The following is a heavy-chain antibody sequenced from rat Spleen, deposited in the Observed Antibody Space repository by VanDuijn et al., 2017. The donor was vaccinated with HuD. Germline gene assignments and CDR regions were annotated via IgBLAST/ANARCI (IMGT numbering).Heavy chain of an antibody. J-gene: IGHJ4*01. Sequence: EVQLVESGGGLVQPGRSLKLSCAASGFTFSDYAMNWIRQAPTKGLEWVASISPTGGSTHYRDSVKGRFTISRDNAESTLYLQMDSLRSEDTATYYCARGQPRGVMDAWGQGASVTVSS. CDR3: ARGQPRGVMDA. CDR2: ISPTGGST. V-gene: IGHV5-19*01. CDR1: GFTFSDYA. D-gene: IGHD3-4*01.